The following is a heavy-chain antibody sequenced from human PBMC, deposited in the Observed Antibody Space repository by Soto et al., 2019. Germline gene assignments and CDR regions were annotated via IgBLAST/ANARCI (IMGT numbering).Heavy chain of an antibody. J-gene: IGHJ4*02. CDR2: ISYDGSNK. V-gene: IGHV3-30*18. D-gene: IGHD5-18*01. Sequence: PGGSLRLSCAASGFTFSSYGMHWVRQAPGKGLEWVAVISYDGSNKYYADSVKGRFTISRDNSKNTLYLQMNSLRAEDTAVYYCAKDSPFYTAPDYWGQGTLVTVSS. CDR3: AKDSPFYTAPDY. CDR1: GFTFSSYG.